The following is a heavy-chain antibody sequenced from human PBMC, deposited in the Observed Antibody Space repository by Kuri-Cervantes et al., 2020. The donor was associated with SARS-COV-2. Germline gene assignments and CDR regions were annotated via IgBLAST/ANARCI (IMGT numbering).Heavy chain of an antibody. CDR3: AKTPIGAHFTFYYMDV. V-gene: IGHV4-30-4*01. CDR2: ISYRGYT. J-gene: IGHJ6*03. Sequence: SCSVSGGSINSGQYYWSWVRQPPGKGLEWIRYISYRGYTHYNPSLKSRASISVDTSKNQFSLKLSSVTAADTAVYYCAKTPIGAHFTFYYMDVWGKGTTVTVSS. CDR1: GGSINSGQYY. D-gene: IGHD2/OR15-2a*01.